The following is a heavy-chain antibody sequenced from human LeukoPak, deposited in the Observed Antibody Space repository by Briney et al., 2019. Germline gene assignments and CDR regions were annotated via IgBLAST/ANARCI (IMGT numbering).Heavy chain of an antibody. J-gene: IGHJ4*02. CDR2: ISSSGSTI. CDR1: GFTFSDYY. D-gene: IGHD6-13*01. CDR3: AKDMEAAGIPTFDY. Sequence: GGSLRLSCAASGFTFSDYYMSWIRQAPGKGLEWVSYISSSGSTIYYADSVKGRFTISRDNSKNTLYLQMNSLRAEDTAVYYCAKDMEAAGIPTFDYWGQGTLVTVSS. V-gene: IGHV3-11*04.